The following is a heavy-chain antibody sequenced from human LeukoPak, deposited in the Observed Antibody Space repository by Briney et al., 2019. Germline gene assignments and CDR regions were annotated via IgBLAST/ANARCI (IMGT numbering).Heavy chain of an antibody. D-gene: IGHD1-26*01. V-gene: IGHV3-30*18. J-gene: IGHJ6*03. CDR3: AKDSEQNYYMDV. CDR2: ISYDGSNK. CDR1: GFTFSSYG. Sequence: GGSLRLSCAASGFTFSSYGMHWVRQAPGKGLEWVAVISYDGSNKYYADSVKGRFTISRDNSKNTLYLQMNSLRAEDTAVYYCAKDSEQNYYMDVWGKGTTVTVSS.